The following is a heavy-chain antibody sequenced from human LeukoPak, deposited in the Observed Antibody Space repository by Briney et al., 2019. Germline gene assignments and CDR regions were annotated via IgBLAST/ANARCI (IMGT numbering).Heavy chain of an antibody. CDR2: INSEGSST. CDR1: GFTFSSYW. V-gene: IGHV3-74*01. J-gene: IGHJ6*03. D-gene: IGHD3-22*01. CDR3: ARDGPYRDYQYYYDSSGYYPPTNYYYYYYMDV. Sequence: QTGGSLRLSCAASGFTFSSYWMHWVRQAPGKGLVWVSRINSEGSSTSYADSEKGRFTISRDNAKNTLYLQMNSLRAEDTAVYYCARDGPYRDYQYYYDSSGYYPPTNYYYYYYMDVWGKGTTVTVSS.